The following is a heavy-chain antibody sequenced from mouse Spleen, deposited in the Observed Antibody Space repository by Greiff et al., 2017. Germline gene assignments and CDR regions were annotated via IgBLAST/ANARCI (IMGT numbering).Heavy chain of an antibody. CDR2: ISSGGGNT. Sequence: EVMLVESGGGLVKLGGSLKLSCAASGFTFSSYAMSWVRQTPEKRLEWVATISSGGGNTYYPDSVKGRFTISRDNAKNTLYLQMSSLKSEDTAMYYCARQTTVVESLDYWGQGTTLTVSS. CDR3: ARQTTVVESLDY. CDR1: GFTFSSYA. D-gene: IGHD1-1*01. V-gene: IGHV5-9*01. J-gene: IGHJ2*01.